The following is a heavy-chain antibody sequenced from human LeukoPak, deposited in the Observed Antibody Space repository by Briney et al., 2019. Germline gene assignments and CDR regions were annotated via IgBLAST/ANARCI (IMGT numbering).Heavy chain of an antibody. V-gene: IGHV3-30*03. CDR1: GFTFSSYG. CDR3: VRQWLVRGYFDY. D-gene: IGHD6-19*01. J-gene: IGHJ4*02. CDR2: ISYDGRDK. Sequence: GRSLRLSCAASGFTFSSYGMHWVRQAPGKGPEWVALISYDGRDKYYADSVKGRFTIFRDNSKNTLYVQMNSLRAEDTAVYYCVRQWLVRGYFDYWGQGTLVTVSS.